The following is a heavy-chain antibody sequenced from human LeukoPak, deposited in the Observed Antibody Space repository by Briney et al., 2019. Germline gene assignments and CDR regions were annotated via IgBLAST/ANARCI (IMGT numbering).Heavy chain of an antibody. CDR1: GLTFSSYA. CDR2: IISISSYI. CDR3: AAGPLPPKQQDY. D-gene: IGHD6-13*01. J-gene: IGHJ4*02. Sequence: GGALRLSCAASGLTFSSYAMSWVRQAPGKGLEWGSSIISISSYIYYADSVKGRFTISRDNAKNSMYLKMNSLRAEDTAVYYCAAGPLPPKQQDYWGQGTLVTVSS. V-gene: IGHV3-21*01.